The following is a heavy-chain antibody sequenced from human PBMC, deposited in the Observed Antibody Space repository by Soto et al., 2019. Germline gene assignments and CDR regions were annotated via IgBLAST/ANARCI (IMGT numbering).Heavy chain of an antibody. CDR3: AGFWFGKLAFDY. CDR2: SYFGGGS. CDR1: GGSISSGGYS. D-gene: IGHD3-10*01. J-gene: IGHJ4*02. Sequence: TLALTCAVSGGSISSGGYSWSWIRQPPGKGLEWMGNSYFGGGSYYNPSLKSRVTISVNRCMTQFSLKLGSVPAGGRAVYYCAGFWFGKLAFDYWGKGTLVTVSS. V-gene: IGHV4-30-2*01.